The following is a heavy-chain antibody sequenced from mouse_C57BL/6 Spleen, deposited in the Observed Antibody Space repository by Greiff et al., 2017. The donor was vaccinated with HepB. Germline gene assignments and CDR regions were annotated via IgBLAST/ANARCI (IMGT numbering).Heavy chain of an antibody. CDR2: IDPEDGDT. J-gene: IGHJ1*03. CDR3: TFYYYGSSYWYFDV. CDR1: GFNIKDYY. V-gene: IGHV14-1*01. D-gene: IGHD1-1*01. Sequence: EVKLQQSGAELVRPGASVKLSCTASGFNIKDYYMHWVKQRPEQGLEWIGRIDPEDGDTEYAPKFQGKATMTADTSSNTAYLQLSSLTSGDTAVYYCTFYYYGSSYWYFDVWGTGTTVTVSS.